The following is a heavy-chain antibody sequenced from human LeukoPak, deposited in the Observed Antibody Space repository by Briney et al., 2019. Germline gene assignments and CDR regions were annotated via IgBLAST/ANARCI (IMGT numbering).Heavy chain of an antibody. CDR1: GGTFTTYA. CDR3: ARREPAAIHNWFDP. Sequence: EASVSVSCTASGGTFTTYAISSGPQAPGQRREWMGGIIPIFGTANYAQKFHGRVTITADDSTSTAYMELSSLRSEDTAVYCCARREPAAIHNWFDPWGQGTLVTVSS. D-gene: IGHD2-2*01. CDR2: IIPIFGTA. J-gene: IGHJ5*02. V-gene: IGHV1-69*13.